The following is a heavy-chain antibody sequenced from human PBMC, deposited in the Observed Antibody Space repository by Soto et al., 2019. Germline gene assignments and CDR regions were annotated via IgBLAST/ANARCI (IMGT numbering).Heavy chain of an antibody. CDR3: TREIGDGSPEDY. CDR2: IIPVFDSP. CDR1: GYSFSSYA. Sequence: QVHLVQSGDEVTKPGSSVKVSCKASGYSFSSYAISWVRQAPGQGLEWMGGIIPVFDSPTYAQKFQGRVTISADETTSTVYIELTSLRSDDTALYYCTREIGDGSPEDYWGQGTLVTVSS. J-gene: IGHJ4*02. V-gene: IGHV1-69*01. D-gene: IGHD3-22*01.